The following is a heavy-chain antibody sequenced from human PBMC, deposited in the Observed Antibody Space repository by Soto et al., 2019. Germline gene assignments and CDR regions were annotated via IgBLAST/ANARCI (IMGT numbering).Heavy chain of an antibody. Sequence: GGSLRLSCAASGFTFSNAWMSWVRQAPGKGLEWVGHIKSKTDGGTTDYAAPVKGRFTISRDDSKNTLYLQMNSLKTEDTAVYYCTTDYGSGSYLPPYYFDYWGQGTLVTVSS. V-gene: IGHV3-15*01. D-gene: IGHD3-10*01. CDR2: IKSKTDGGTT. CDR1: GFTFSNAW. CDR3: TTDYGSGSYLPPYYFDY. J-gene: IGHJ4*02.